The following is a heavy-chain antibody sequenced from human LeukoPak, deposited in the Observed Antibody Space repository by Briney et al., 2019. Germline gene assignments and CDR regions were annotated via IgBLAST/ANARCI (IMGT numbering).Heavy chain of an antibody. CDR1: GYIFTDYP. J-gene: IGHJ6*02. CDR3: ARAPFKWVRGAINYYYYGMDV. Sequence: ASVKVSCKASGYIFTDYPLSWVRQAPGQGLEWMGWINTNTGNPTYAQGFTGRFVFSLDTSVSTAYLQISSLKAEDTAVYYCARAPFKWVRGAINYYYYGMDVWGQGTTVTVSS. V-gene: IGHV7-4-1*02. D-gene: IGHD3-10*01. CDR2: INTNTGNP.